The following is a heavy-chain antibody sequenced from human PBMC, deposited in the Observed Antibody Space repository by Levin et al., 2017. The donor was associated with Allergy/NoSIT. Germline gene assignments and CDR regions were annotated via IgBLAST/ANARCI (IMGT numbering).Heavy chain of an antibody. CDR1: GFTFSSYG. Sequence: SCAASGFTFSSYGMHWVRQAPGKGLEWVAVIWYDGSNKYYADSVKGRFTISRDNSKNTLYLQMNSLRAEDTAVYYCARDGAGDYDRAGMDYWGQGTLVTVSS. V-gene: IGHV3-33*01. CDR2: IWYDGSNK. CDR3: ARDGAGDYDRAGMDY. J-gene: IGHJ4*02. D-gene: IGHD4-17*01.